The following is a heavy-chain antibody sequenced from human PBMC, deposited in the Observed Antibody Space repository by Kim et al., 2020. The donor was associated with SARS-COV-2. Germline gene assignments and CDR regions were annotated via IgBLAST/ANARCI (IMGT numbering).Heavy chain of an antibody. CDR2: IDIDGRSR. CDR3: AREIGARGISYGMDV. V-gene: IGHV3-74*03. D-gene: IGHD3-10*01. J-gene: IGHJ6*02. CDR1: GFTFSRHW. Sequence: GGSLRLSCEASGFTFSRHWMHWVRQVPGKGLVWVSPIDIDGRSRTYANSVKGRFTISRDNARNTVYLEMTSLRVDDTAVYHCAREIGARGISYGMDVWGPGTAVTVSS.